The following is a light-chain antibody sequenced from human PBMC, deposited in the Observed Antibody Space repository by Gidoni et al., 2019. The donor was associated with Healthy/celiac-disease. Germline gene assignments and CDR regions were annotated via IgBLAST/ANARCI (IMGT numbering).Light chain of an antibody. CDR3: QQSYSTLCS. CDR2: AAS. J-gene: IGKJ2*04. Sequence: DIQMTQSPSSLSASVGDRVTITCRASQSISSYLNWYQQKPGKAPKLLIYAASSLQSGVQSRFSGSGSGTDFTLTISSLQPEDFATYYCQQSYSTLCSFGQGTKLEIK. V-gene: IGKV1-39*01. CDR1: QSISSY.